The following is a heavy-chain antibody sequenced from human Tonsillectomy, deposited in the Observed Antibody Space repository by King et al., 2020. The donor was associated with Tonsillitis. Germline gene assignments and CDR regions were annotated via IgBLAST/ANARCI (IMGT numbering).Heavy chain of an antibody. D-gene: IGHD3-3*01. CDR2: ISDDGSKK. CDR1: GFTFSNYT. J-gene: IGHJ4*02. Sequence: VQLVESGGGVVPPGRSLRLSCAVSGFTFSNYTIHWVRQAPGKGLEWVALISDDGSKKYFADSVKGRFTISRDNSRNTLYLQLNNVRPEDTAVYYCARLPVFGPITVGMDYWGQGTLVAVSS. V-gene: IGHV3-30*04. CDR3: ARLPVFGPITVGMDY.